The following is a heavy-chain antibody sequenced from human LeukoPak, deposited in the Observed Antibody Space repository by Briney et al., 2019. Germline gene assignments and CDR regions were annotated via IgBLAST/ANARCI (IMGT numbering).Heavy chain of an antibody. J-gene: IGHJ4*02. CDR3: ARSRFCSSGSCYSLPYYFDY. Sequence: PGGSLRLSCAASGFTFSSYEVNWVRQAPGKGLEWVSYISSSGSTIYYADSVKGRFTISRDNAKNSLYLQMNSLRAEDTAVYYCARSRFCSSGSCYSLPYYFDYWGQGTLVTVSS. D-gene: IGHD2-15*01. CDR1: GFTFSSYE. CDR2: ISSSGSTI. V-gene: IGHV3-48*03.